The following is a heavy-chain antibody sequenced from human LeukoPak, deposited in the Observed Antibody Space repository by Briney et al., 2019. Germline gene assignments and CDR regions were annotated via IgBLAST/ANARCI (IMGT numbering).Heavy chain of an antibody. D-gene: IGHD2-2*01. Sequence: PSETLSLTCTVSGGSISSSSYYWGWIRQPPGKGLEWIGNIYYSGSTYYNPSLKSRVTISLDTSKNQFSLKLSSVTAADTAVYYCARPDAGAFDFWGQGTMVTVST. J-gene: IGHJ3*01. CDR2: IYYSGST. CDR3: ARPDAGAFDF. CDR1: GGSISSSSYY. V-gene: IGHV4-39*01.